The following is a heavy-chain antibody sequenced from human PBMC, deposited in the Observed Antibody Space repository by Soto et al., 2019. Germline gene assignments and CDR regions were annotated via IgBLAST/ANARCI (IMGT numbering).Heavy chain of an antibody. CDR2: ISGSGGST. Sequence: VGSLRLSCAASGFTFSSYAMSWVRQAPGKGLEWVSAISGSGGSTYYADSVKGRFTISRDNSKNTLYLQMNSLRAEDTAVYYCAKVGSSSSPYLLEAFDIWGQGTMVTVSS. D-gene: IGHD6-6*01. V-gene: IGHV3-23*01. J-gene: IGHJ3*02. CDR3: AKVGSSSSPYLLEAFDI. CDR1: GFTFSSYA.